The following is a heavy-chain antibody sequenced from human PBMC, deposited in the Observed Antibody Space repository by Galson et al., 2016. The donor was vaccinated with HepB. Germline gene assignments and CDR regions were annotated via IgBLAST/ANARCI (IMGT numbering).Heavy chain of an antibody. CDR1: GFTSNNYA. J-gene: IGHJ1*01. CDR2: TSGSGGRT. Sequence: SLRLSCAASGFTSNNYALSWVRQAPGEGLEWVSATSGSGGRTYHADSVRGRFTISRDNSKNTLFLQMNSLRAEDTAVYYCAKHVSVMVGAGPYFQHWGQGTLVTVSS. D-gene: IGHD3-10*01. CDR3: AKHVSVMVGAGPYFQH. V-gene: IGHV3-23*01.